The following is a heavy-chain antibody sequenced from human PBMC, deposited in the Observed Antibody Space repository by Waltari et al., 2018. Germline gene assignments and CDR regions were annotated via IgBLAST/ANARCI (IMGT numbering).Heavy chain of an antibody. CDR2: MNPNSGNT. Sequence: QVQLVQSGAEVKKPGASVKVSCKASGYTFTGYYMHWVRQAPGQGLEWMGWMNPNSGNTGYAQKFQGRVTMTRNTSISTAYMELSSLRSEDTAVYYCARGRVHFDYWGQGTLVTVSS. V-gene: IGHV1-8*02. CDR3: ARGRVHFDY. CDR1: GYTFTGYY. J-gene: IGHJ4*02. D-gene: IGHD1-1*01.